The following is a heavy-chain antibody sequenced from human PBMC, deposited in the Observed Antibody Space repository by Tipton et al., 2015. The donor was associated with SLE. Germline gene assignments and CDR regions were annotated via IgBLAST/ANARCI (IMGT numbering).Heavy chain of an antibody. V-gene: IGHV4-59*02. Sequence: TLSLTCTVSGGSVSSHSWSWIRQPPGKGLEWIGFHSNIGTTNYNPSLNSRVTISIDKSKNQFSLKLTSVTAADTAVYHCTRVPRYNWNYIADWGQGTLVSVSS. CDR1: GGSVSSHS. CDR3: TRVPRYNWNYIAD. J-gene: IGHJ4*02. CDR2: HSNIGTT. D-gene: IGHD1-7*01.